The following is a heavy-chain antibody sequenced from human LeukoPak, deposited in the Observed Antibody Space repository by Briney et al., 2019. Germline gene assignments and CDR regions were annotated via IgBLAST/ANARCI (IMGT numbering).Heavy chain of an antibody. D-gene: IGHD5-18*01. CDR3: ARDRGRYSYGNPDY. CDR1: GFTFSNAW. Sequence: GGSLRLSCAASGFTFSNAWMSWVRQAPGKGLEWVGRIKSKTDGGTTDYAAPVKGRFTISRDDSKNTLYLQMNSLRAEDTAVYYCARDRGRYSYGNPDYWGQGTLVTVSS. CDR2: IKSKTDGGTT. V-gene: IGHV3-15*01. J-gene: IGHJ4*02.